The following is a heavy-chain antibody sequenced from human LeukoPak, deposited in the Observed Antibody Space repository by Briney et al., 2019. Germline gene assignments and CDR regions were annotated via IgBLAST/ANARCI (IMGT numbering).Heavy chain of an antibody. CDR1: GFIFNSYE. V-gene: IGHV3-48*03. D-gene: IGHD3-3*01. Sequence: QPGGSLRLSCAASGFIFNSYEMNWVRQAPGKGLEWVSYISSSGSPIYYADSVKGRSTISRDNARNSLYLQMNSLRADDTAVYYCAREYNFWSGYHSYNWFDPWGQGTLVTVSS. J-gene: IGHJ5*02. CDR2: ISSSGSPI. CDR3: AREYNFWSGYHSYNWFDP.